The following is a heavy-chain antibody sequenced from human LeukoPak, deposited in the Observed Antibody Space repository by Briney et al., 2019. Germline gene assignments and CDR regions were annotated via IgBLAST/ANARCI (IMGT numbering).Heavy chain of an antibody. V-gene: IGHV4-30-2*01. Sequence: SETLSLTCTVSDDSISSGAYYWTWIRQPPGKGLEWIGYISHSGSTYYNPSLKSRVTISVDMSKNQFSLKLSSVTAADTAKYYCANADRYCSGGNCHVLDAFDFWGQGTVVTVSS. CDR2: ISHSGST. CDR1: DDSISSGAYY. CDR3: ANADRYCSGGNCHVLDAFDF. J-gene: IGHJ3*01. D-gene: IGHD2-15*01.